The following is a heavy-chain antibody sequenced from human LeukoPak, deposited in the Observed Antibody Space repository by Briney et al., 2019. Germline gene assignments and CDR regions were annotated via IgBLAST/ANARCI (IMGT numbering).Heavy chain of an antibody. CDR1: GFTFSSYW. J-gene: IGHJ3*02. CDR2: ISSSSNYI. CDR3: ARVSILIVPYYAFDI. D-gene: IGHD2/OR15-2a*01. Sequence: GGSLRLSCAASGFTFSSYWMHWVRQAPGKGLEWVSSISSSSNYIYYADSVKGRFTISRDNAKNSLYLQMNSLRAEDTAVYYCARVSILIVPYYAFDIWGQGTMVTVSS. V-gene: IGHV3-21*01.